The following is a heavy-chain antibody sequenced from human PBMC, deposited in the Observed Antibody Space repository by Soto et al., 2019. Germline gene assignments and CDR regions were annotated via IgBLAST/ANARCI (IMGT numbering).Heavy chain of an antibody. CDR2: ISGSGGST. CDR3: AKSIVAVAGPVDY. J-gene: IGHJ4*02. CDR1: GFTFSSYA. V-gene: IGHV3-23*01. Sequence: EVQLLESGGGLVQPGESLRLSCAASGFTFSSYAMSWVRQAPGKGLEWVSTISGSGGSTHYADSVKGQFTISGDNSKNMLYLQVNSLRAEDTAVYYCAKSIVAVAGPVDYWGQGTLVTVSS. D-gene: IGHD6-19*01.